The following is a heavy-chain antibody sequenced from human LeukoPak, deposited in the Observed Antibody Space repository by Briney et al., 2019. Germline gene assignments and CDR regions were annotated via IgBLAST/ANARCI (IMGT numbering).Heavy chain of an antibody. D-gene: IGHD3-3*01. J-gene: IGHJ3*01. CDR1: GFTFSSYA. V-gene: IGHV3-30*02. Sequence: GGSLRLSCVASGFTFSSYAMNGVRQPPGKGVEGVAFIRYHGSNKFYADSVKGRFTISRDNSKNTLYLQIHSLGAGDTAIYYCAKDYDFRNGYPNDALDLWGQGTMVTVSS. CDR3: AKDYDFRNGYPNDALDL. CDR2: IRYHGSNK.